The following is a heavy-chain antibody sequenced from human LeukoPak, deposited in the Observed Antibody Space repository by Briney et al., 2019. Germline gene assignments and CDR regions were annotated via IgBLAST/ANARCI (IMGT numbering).Heavy chain of an antibody. V-gene: IGHV3-30*04. D-gene: IGHD6-13*01. Sequence: GGSLRLSCAASGFTFSSYAMHWVRQAPGKGLEWVAVISYDGSNKYYADSVKGRFTISRDNSKNTLYLQMNSLRAEDTAVYYCARDVTNSRAKLDYWGQGTLVTVSS. CDR2: ISYDGSNK. J-gene: IGHJ4*02. CDR3: ARDVTNSRAKLDY. CDR1: GFTFSSYA.